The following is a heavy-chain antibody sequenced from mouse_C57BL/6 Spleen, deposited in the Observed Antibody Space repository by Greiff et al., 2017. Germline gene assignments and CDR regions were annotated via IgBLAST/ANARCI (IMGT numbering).Heavy chain of an antibody. J-gene: IGHJ3*01. CDR1: GFTFTEYT. D-gene: IGHD1-1*02. CDR2: FYPGSGSI. Sequence: VQLKESGGELVKPGASVKLSCTASGFTFTEYTIHWVKQRSGKGLEWIEWFYPGSGSIKYNEKFKDKATLTADKSYSTVYMEHSRLTSEDAAVYICERHEGRNYGWFAYWGQGTLVTVSA. V-gene: IGHV1-62-2*01. CDR3: ERHEGRNYGWFAY.